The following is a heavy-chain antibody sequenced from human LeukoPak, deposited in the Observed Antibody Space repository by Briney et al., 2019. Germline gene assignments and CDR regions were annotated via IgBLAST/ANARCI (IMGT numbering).Heavy chain of an antibody. D-gene: IGHD4-17*01. CDR2: IYSSGST. Sequence: KPSETLSLTCTVSGGSISSYYWSWSRQPTGKGLECIGRIYSSGSTNYNPSLKSRVTMSVETSKNQFSLKLSSVTAADTAVYYCARVTTGWYYFDYWGQGTLVTVSS. CDR3: ARVTTGWYYFDY. V-gene: IGHV4-4*07. J-gene: IGHJ4*02. CDR1: GGSISSYY.